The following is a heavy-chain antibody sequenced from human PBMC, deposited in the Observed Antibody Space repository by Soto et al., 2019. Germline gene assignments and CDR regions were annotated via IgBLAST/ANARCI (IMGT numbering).Heavy chain of an antibody. CDR1: GFTFSSYW. V-gene: IGHV3-7*01. Sequence: GGSLRLSCAASGFTFSSYWMSWVRQAPGKGLEWVANIKEDGSEKLYMDSVKGRFTISRDNAKNSLYLQMDSLRAEDTAVYYCARDNGYDAATLDYWGQGTLVTVSS. CDR2: IKEDGSEK. J-gene: IGHJ4*02. CDR3: ARDNGYDAATLDY. D-gene: IGHD5-12*01.